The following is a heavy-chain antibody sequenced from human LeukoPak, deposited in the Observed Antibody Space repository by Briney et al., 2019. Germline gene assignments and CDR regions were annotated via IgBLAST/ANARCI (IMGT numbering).Heavy chain of an antibody. CDR1: GYTFTSYG. J-gene: IGHJ6*02. D-gene: IGHD2-2*01. Sequence: ASVKVSCTASGYTFTSYGISWVRQAPGQGLEWMGWISAYNGNTNYAQKLQGRVTMTTDTSTSTAYMELRSLRSDDTAVYYCATLSSTSLNYYYYGMDVWGQGTTVTVSS. V-gene: IGHV1-18*01. CDR3: ATLSSTSLNYYYYGMDV. CDR2: ISAYNGNT.